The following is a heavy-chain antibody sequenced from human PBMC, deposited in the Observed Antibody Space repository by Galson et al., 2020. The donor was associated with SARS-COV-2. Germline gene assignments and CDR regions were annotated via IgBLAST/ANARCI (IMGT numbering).Heavy chain of an antibody. CDR1: GYSLSSGYF. CDR3: ATYSVVVVAPTPLRADY. Sequence: TLSLTCLVSGYSLSSGYFWGWIRQPPGKGLEWLGSIYHSGSTYYNPSLKSRVTISVDTSKNQFSLKLSSVTAADTAVYYCATYSVVVVAPTPLRADYWGQGTLVTVSS. D-gene: IGHD2-15*01. V-gene: IGHV4-38-2*01. J-gene: IGHJ4*02. CDR2: IYHSGST.